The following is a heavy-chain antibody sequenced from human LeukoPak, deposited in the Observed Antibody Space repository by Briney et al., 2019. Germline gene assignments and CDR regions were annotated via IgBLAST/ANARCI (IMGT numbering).Heavy chain of an antibody. CDR2: IIPIFGTA. CDR3: ARGGSGSYYLYYFDY. Sequence: SVKVSCKASGGTFSSYAISWVRQAPGQGLEWMGGIIPIFGTANYAQKFQGRVTITADESTSTAYMELSSLRSEDTAVYYCARGGSGSYYLYYFDYWGQGTLVTVSS. CDR1: GGTFSSYA. D-gene: IGHD3-10*01. J-gene: IGHJ4*02. V-gene: IGHV1-69*13.